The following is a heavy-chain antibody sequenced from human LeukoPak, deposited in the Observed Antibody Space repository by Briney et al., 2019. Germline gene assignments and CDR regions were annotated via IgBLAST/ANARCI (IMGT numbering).Heavy chain of an antibody. V-gene: IGHV3-23*01. CDR1: GFTFSNYA. CDR2: ISASGGST. Sequence: GGSLRLSCAASGFTFSNYAMSWVRQTPGKGLEWVSAISASGGSTYYADSVKGRFTISRDNSKNTLYLQMNSLRADDTAVYYCAKSEGWELGFAFDIWGQGTMVTVSS. CDR3: AKSEGWELGFAFDI. D-gene: IGHD1-26*01. J-gene: IGHJ3*02.